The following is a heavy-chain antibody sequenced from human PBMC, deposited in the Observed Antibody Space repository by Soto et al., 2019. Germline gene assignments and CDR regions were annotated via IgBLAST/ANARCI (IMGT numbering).Heavy chain of an antibody. V-gene: IGHV3-53*01. D-gene: IGHD2-2*01. J-gene: IGHJ6*02. CDR3: ARAVVVPAARALDYYGMDV. CDR1: GFTVSSNY. Sequence: PGGSLRLSCAASGFTVSSNYMSWVRQAPGKGLEWVSVIYSGGSTYYADSVKGRFTISRDNSKNTLYLQMKSLRAEDTAVYYCARAVVVPAARALDYYGMDVWGQGTTVTVSS. CDR2: IYSGGST.